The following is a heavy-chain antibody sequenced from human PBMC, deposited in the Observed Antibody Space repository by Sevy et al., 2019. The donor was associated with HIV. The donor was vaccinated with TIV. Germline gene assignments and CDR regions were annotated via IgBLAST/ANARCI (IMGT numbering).Heavy chain of an antibody. J-gene: IGHJ4*02. CDR1: GFNFNIYS. Sequence: GGSLRLSCVASGFNFNIYSFSWVRQTPGKGLEWVSTLSFGCGKINYADSVQGRFTISRDDSKKTLYLEMNSLRVEDTAIYYGAREGCSKPHDYWGQGTLVTVSS. D-gene: IGHD3-10*02. CDR2: LSFGCGKI. CDR3: AREGCSKPHDY. V-gene: IGHV3-23*01.